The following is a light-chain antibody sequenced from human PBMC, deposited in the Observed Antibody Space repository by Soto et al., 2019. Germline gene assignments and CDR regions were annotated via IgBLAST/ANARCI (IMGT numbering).Light chain of an antibody. J-gene: IGLJ2*01. CDR1: IRDIGGYNF. V-gene: IGLV2-11*01. Sequence: QSALTQPHSVSGSPGQSITISCSGTIRDIGGYNFISWYQQHPGAAPKIIIYDVSKQPSGVPDRFSGSTSGNTASLTISGLQDDDDAFYYCCSYEGSNTLAFGGGTKVTV. CDR2: DVS. CDR3: CSYEGSNTLA.